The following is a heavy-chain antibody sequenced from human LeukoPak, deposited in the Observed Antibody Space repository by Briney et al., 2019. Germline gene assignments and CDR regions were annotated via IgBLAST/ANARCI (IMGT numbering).Heavy chain of an antibody. Sequence: SETLSLTCAVYGGSFSGYYWSWIRQPPGKGLEWIGEINHSGSTNYNPSLKSRVTISVDTSKNQFSLKLSSVTAADTAVYYCARTCSGGSCYSDPNFDYWGQGTLVTVSS. V-gene: IGHV4-34*01. J-gene: IGHJ4*02. CDR2: INHSGST. D-gene: IGHD2-15*01. CDR3: ARTCSGGSCYSDPNFDY. CDR1: GGSFSGYY.